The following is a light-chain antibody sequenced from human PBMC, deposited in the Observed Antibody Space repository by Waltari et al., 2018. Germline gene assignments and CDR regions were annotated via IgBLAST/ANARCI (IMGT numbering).Light chain of an antibody. V-gene: IGLV1-44*01. CDR1: NSNVGGSS. J-gene: IGLJ3*02. CDR2: NGD. Sequence: QSVLTQPPSASGTPGQRVTVSCSGTNSNVGGSSLNWYQQLPGTAPKLLIYNGDQRPSGVPDRVSGSKSATSASLAISDLQSEDEADYYCAAWDDRLKGWVFGGGTKVTVL. CDR3: AAWDDRLKGWV.